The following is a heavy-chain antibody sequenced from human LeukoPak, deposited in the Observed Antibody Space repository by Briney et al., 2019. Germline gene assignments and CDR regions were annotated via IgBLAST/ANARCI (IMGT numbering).Heavy chain of an antibody. Sequence: SETLSLTCTVSGGSISSYYWSWIRQPPGKGLEWIGYIYYSGSTNYNPSLKSRVTISVDKSKNQFSLKLSSVTAADTAVYYCARDGSGARAFDIWGQGTMVTVSS. CDR3: ARDGSGARAFDI. J-gene: IGHJ3*02. CDR2: IYYSGST. V-gene: IGHV4-59*12. D-gene: IGHD3-3*01. CDR1: GGSISSYY.